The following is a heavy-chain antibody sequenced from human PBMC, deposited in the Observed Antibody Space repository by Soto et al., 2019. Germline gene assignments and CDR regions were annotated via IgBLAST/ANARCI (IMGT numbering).Heavy chain of an antibody. V-gene: IGHV5-51*01. J-gene: IGHJ3*02. CDR2: IYPGDSDT. CDR3: SKTYSGDSNDAFDI. CDR1: GYRFTNFW. D-gene: IGHD1-26*01. Sequence: GESLKISCTGSGYRFTNFWIGWVRQMPGKGLEWMGIIYPGDSDTTYGPSFEGQGTFSADRSTSTAYLEWSSLRASDTAMYYCSKTYSGDSNDAFDIWGQGTLLTVSS.